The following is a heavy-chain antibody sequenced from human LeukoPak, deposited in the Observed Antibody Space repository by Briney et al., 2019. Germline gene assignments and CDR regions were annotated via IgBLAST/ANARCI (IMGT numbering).Heavy chain of an antibody. V-gene: IGHV1-24*01. CDR1: GYTLTELS. D-gene: IGHD3-10*01. Sequence: GASVTVSCKVSGYTLTELSIHWVRQAPGKGLEWMGGFDPEDAETIYAQKFQGRVTMTEDTSTDTAYMELSSLRSEDTAVYYCATDYGSGNNYYMDVWGKGTTVTVSS. CDR2: FDPEDAET. CDR3: ATDYGSGNNYYMDV. J-gene: IGHJ6*03.